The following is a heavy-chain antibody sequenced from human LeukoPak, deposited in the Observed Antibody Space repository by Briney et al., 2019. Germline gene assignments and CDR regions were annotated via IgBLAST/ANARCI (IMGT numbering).Heavy chain of an antibody. Sequence: GGSLRLSCTASGFTFNDYGMSWVRQAPGRGLEWVSGINWNSGSTGYADSVKGRFTISRDNSKNTLYLQMSSLRAEDTAVYYCAKGGLWFDYWGQGTLVTVSS. CDR3: AKGGLWFDY. J-gene: IGHJ4*02. V-gene: IGHV3-20*04. CDR2: INWNSGST. D-gene: IGHD3-10*01. CDR1: GFTFNDYG.